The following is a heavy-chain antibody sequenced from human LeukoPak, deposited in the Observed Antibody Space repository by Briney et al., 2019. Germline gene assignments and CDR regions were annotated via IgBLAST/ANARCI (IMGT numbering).Heavy chain of an antibody. V-gene: IGHV1-2*02. CDR3: ARDDSEDTGTDY. CDR2: INPNSGGT. CDR1: GYTFTGYC. D-gene: IGHD5-18*01. J-gene: IGHJ4*02. Sequence: ASVKVSCKASGYTFTGYCMHWVRQAPGQGLEWMGWINPNSGGTNYAQKFQGRVTMTRDTSISTAYMELSRLRSDDTAVYYCARDDSEDTGTDYWGQGTLVTVSS.